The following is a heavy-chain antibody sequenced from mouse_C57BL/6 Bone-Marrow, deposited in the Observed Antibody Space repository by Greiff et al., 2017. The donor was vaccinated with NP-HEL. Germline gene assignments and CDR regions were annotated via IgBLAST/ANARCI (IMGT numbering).Heavy chain of an antibody. CDR3: AQMRGSTVVAPYWYFDV. CDR2: IWWNDDK. V-gene: IGHV8-5*01. Sequence: QVTLKVSGPGILQPSQTLSLTCSFSGFSLSTSNMGIGWIRQPSGKGLEWLAHIWWNDDKYYNPSLKSRLTISKNTSNNQVFLKITSVDTADTATYYCAQMRGSTVVAPYWYFDVWGTGTTVTVSS. J-gene: IGHJ1*03. D-gene: IGHD1-1*01. CDR1: GFSLSTSNMG.